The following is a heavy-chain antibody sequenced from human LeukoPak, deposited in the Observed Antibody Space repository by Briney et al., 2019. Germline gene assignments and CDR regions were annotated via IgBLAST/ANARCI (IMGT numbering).Heavy chain of an antibody. V-gene: IGHV4-59*08. J-gene: IGHJ4*02. D-gene: IGHD6-13*01. CDR3: ARHARPGYSSSWYDY. CDR1: GGSISSYY. Sequence: SETLSLTCTVSGGSISSYYWSWVRQPPGKGLEWIGFVYYTGSTNYSPSLKSRVTISVDTSKNQFSLKLSSVTAADTAVYYCARHARPGYSSSWYDYWGQGTLVTVSS. CDR2: VYYTGST.